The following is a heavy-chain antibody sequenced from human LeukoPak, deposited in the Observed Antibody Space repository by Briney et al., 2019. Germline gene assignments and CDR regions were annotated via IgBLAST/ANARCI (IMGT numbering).Heavy chain of an antibody. D-gene: IGHD3-22*01. CDR1: GGSISSTSYF. CDR3: AKAGVRYYDSSGLHAFDI. Sequence: SETLSLTCTVSGGSISSTSYFWGWIRQPPGKGLEWIGTIYYSGSTYYNPSLKSRVTMSVDTSWNQFSLKLSSVNAADTAVYYCAKAGVRYYDSSGLHAFDIWGQGTMVTVSS. V-gene: IGHV4-39*01. J-gene: IGHJ3*02. CDR2: IYYSGST.